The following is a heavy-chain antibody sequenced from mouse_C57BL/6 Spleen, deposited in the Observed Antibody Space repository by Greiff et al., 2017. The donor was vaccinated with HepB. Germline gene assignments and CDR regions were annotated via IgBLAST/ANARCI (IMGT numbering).Heavy chain of an antibody. Sequence: VQLQESGAELVRPGASVTLSCKASGYTFTDYEMHWVKQTPVHGLEWIGAIDPETGGTAYNQKFKGKAILTADKSSSTAYMELRSLTSEDSAVYYCTRRLDWYFDVWGTGTTVTVSS. CDR3: TRRLDWYFDV. CDR2: IDPETGGT. D-gene: IGHD3-2*02. V-gene: IGHV1-15*01. J-gene: IGHJ1*03. CDR1: GYTFTDYE.